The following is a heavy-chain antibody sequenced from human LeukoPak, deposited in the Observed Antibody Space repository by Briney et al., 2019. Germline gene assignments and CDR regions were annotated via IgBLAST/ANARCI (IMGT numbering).Heavy chain of an antibody. CDR3: TALGVTAAY. CDR1: GDSISSGGYS. J-gene: IGHJ4*02. CDR2: IYHSGST. Sequence: SETLSLTCAVSGDSISSGGYSWSWIRQPPGKGLEWIGYIYHSGSTYYNPSLKSRVTISVDRSKNQFSLKLSSVTAADTAVYYCTALGVTAAYWGQGTLVTVSS. D-gene: IGHD2-21*02. V-gene: IGHV4-30-2*01.